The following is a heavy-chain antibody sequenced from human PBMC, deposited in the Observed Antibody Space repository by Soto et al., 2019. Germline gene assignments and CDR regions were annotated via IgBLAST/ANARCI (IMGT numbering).Heavy chain of an antibody. D-gene: IGHD1-26*01. CDR2: TRNKANNYIT. Sequence: EVQLVESGGGLVQPGGSLRLSCAASGFTLSDHYMDWVRQAPGKGLEWLGRTRNKANNYITEYATSVKGRFTISRDDSKNSVYLQLNSLKSEDTAVYYCGRWTSWSTECWGQGTLVTFSS. V-gene: IGHV3-72*01. CDR3: GRWTSWSTEC. CDR1: GFTLSDHY. J-gene: IGHJ4*02.